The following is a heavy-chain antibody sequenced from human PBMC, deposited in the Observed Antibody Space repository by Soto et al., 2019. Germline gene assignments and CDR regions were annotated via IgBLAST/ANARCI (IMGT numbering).Heavy chain of an antibody. D-gene: IGHD4-17*01. J-gene: IGHJ4*02. CDR2: IYHTGST. CDR1: GDSISSDY. CDR3: ARTTAVPNTLRSRYFFDY. V-gene: IGHV4-59*01. Sequence: QVQLQESGPGLVKPSETLSLTCTVSGDSISSDYWSWIRQPPGMGLEWVGYIYHTGSTNYNPSLKTRLSISVDTSKNQFSLKMSSVTAADTAVYYCARTTAVPNTLRSRYFFDYWGQGTLVTVSS.